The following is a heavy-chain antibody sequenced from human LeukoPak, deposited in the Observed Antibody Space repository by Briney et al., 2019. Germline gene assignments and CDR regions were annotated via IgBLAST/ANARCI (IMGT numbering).Heavy chain of an antibody. CDR3: ATLTYSYGYYYYYMDV. D-gene: IGHD5-18*01. CDR1: GGTFSSYA. CDR2: IIPIFGTA. Sequence: SVKVSCKASGGTFSSYAISWVRQAPGQGLEWMGGIIPIFGTANYAQKFQGRVTITTDESTSTAYMELSSLRSEDTAVYYCATLTYSYGYYYYYMDVWGRGTPVTVSS. J-gene: IGHJ6*03. V-gene: IGHV1-69*05.